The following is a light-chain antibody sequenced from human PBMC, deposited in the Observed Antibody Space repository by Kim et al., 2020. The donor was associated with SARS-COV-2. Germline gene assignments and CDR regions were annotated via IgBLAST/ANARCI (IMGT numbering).Light chain of an antibody. Sequence: PGQSITISCTATSRDVGSYTLVSWYLQNPGKAPKLLIYEVRKRPSEISNRFSGSKSGNTASLTISGLQAEDEADYYCTSYAGINIVFGTGTKVTVL. CDR1: SRDVGSYTL. CDR2: EVR. J-gene: IGLJ1*01. V-gene: IGLV2-23*02. CDR3: TSYAGINIV.